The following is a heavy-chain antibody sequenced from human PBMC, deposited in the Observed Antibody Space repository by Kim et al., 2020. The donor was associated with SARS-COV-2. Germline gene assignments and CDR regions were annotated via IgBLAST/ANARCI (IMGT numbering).Heavy chain of an antibody. CDR3: ATATSGSYSIDY. CDR1: GYTFTSYY. V-gene: IGHV1-46*01. D-gene: IGHD1-26*01. J-gene: IGHJ4*02. Sequence: ASVKVSCKASGYTFTSYYMHWVRQAPGQGLEWMGIINPSGGSTSYAQKFQGRVTMTRDTSTSTGYMELSSLRSEDTAVYYCATATSGSYSIDYWGQGTLVTDSS. CDR2: INPSGGST.